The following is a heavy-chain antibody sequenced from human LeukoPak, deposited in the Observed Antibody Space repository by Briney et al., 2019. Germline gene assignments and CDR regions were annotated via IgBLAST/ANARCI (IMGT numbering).Heavy chain of an antibody. V-gene: IGHV3-7*03. Sequence: GGSLRLSCAASGFTFSNYGMSWVRQAPGKGLEWVANIKKDGTDKYYVDSVKGRFTISRDNAKNSLFLQMNSLRADDTAVYYCAKHGDYCFDYWGQGTLVTVSS. CDR3: AKHGDYCFDY. D-gene: IGHD4-17*01. J-gene: IGHJ4*01. CDR2: IKKDGTDK. CDR1: GFTFSNYG.